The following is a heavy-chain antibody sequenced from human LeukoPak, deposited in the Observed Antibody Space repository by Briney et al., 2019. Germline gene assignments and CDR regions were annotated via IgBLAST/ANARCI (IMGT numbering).Heavy chain of an antibody. CDR1: GGSISSSSYY. Sequence: ETLSLTCTVSGGSISSSSYYWGWIRQPPGKGLEWIGSIYYSGSTYYNPSLKSRVTISVDTSKNQFSLKLSSVTAADTAVYYCASLPEVGATFDYWGQGTLVTVSS. J-gene: IGHJ4*02. V-gene: IGHV4-39*07. CDR2: IYYSGST. D-gene: IGHD1-26*01. CDR3: ASLPEVGATFDY.